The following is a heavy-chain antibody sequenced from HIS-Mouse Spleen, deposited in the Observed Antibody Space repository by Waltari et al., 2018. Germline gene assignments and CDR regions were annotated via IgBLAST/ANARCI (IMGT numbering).Heavy chain of an antibody. CDR2: IYYSGST. V-gene: IGHV4-39*07. D-gene: IGHD6-13*01. J-gene: IGHJ2*01. CDR3: AREIPYSSSWYDWYFDL. Sequence: QLQLQESGPGLVKPSGTLSLTCTGSRGPLSSSCYYWGWIRQPPGKGLEWIGSIYYSGSTYYNPSLKSRVTISVDTSKNQFSLKLSSVTAADTAVYYCAREIPYSSSWYDWYFDLWGRGTLVTVSS. CDR1: RGPLSSSCYY.